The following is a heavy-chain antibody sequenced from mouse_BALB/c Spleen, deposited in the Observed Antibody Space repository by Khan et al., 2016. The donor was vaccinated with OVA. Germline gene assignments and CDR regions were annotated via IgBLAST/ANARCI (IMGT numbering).Heavy chain of an antibody. V-gene: IGHV5-6*01. CDR1: GFTFSSYG. Sequence: EVKLVESGGDLVKPGGSLKLSCEASGFTFSSYGMSWVRQTPDKRLEWVATISNGGSYTYYPDSVKGRLTISRDNAKNTLYLQMSSLKSEDTAMYYCASHRFTPPAAWFAYWGQGTLVTVSA. CDR3: ASHRFTPPAAWFAY. J-gene: IGHJ3*01. CDR2: ISNGGSYT. D-gene: IGHD1-1*01.